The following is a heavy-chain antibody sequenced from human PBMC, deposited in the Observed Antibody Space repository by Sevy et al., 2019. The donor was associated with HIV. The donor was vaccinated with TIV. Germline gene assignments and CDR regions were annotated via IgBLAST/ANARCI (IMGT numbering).Heavy chain of an antibody. J-gene: IGHJ4*02. CDR3: ARDGYGSGFGGLWY. Sequence: SETLSLTCTVSGGSIGSYYWSWIRQPAGKGLEWIGRIYTSGSTNYNPSLKSRVTMSVDTSKNQFSLKLSSVTAADTAVYYCARDGYGSGFGGLWYWGQGTLVTVSS. CDR2: IYTSGST. V-gene: IGHV4-4*07. D-gene: IGHD3-10*01. CDR1: GGSIGSYY.